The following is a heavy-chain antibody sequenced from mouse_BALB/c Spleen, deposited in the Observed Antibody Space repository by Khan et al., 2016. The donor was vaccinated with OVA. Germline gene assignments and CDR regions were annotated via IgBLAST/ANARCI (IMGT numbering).Heavy chain of an antibody. V-gene: IGHV3-2*02. CDR2: ISYSGST. Sequence: EVQLQESGPGLVKPSQSLSLTCTVTGYSITSGYGWNWIRQFPGNKLEWMGYISYSGSTNYNPSLKSRISITRDTSKNQFFLQSNSVTTEDTATXYCARTARIKYWGQGTTLTVSS. D-gene: IGHD1-2*01. J-gene: IGHJ2*01. CDR3: ARTARIKY. CDR1: GYSITSGYG.